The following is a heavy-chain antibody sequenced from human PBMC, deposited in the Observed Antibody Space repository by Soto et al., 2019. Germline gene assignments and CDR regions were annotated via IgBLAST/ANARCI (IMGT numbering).Heavy chain of an antibody. CDR2: ISGSGGST. CDR3: AKAFMITFGGVIVDFDY. V-gene: IGHV3-23*01. J-gene: IGHJ4*02. CDR1: GFTFSSYA. D-gene: IGHD3-16*02. Sequence: GGSLRLSCAASGFTFSSYAMSWVRQAPGKGLEWVSAISGSGGSTYYADSVKGRFTISRDNSKNTLYLQMNSLRAEDTAVYYCAKAFMITFGGVIVDFDYWGQGTLVTVSS.